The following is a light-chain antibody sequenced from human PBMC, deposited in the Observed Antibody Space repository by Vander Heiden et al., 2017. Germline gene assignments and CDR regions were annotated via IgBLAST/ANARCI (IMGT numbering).Light chain of an antibody. CDR2: KSS. CDR3: QQYNSYSWT. Sequence: DTQMTQSPSTLSASVGDRVTITCRASQSISTWLAWYQQKPGQAPKLLIYKSSTLETGVPSRFSGSGSGTQFTLTISSLQPDDFATYYCQQYNSYSWTFGQGTKVEIK. CDR1: QSISTW. J-gene: IGKJ1*01. V-gene: IGKV1-5*03.